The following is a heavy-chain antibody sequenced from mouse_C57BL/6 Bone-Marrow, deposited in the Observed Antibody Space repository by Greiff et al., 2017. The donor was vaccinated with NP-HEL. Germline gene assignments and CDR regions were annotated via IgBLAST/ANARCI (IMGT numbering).Heavy chain of an antibody. J-gene: IGHJ3*01. V-gene: IGHV7-1*01. Sequence: EVKLVESGGGLVQSGRSLRLSCATSGFTFSDFYMEWVRQAPGKGLEWIAASRNKANDYTTEYSASVKGRFIVSRDTSQSILYLQMNALRAEDTAIYYCARDDGYYVAYWGQGTLVTVSA. D-gene: IGHD2-3*01. CDR3: ARDDGYYVAY. CDR2: SRNKANDYTT. CDR1: GFTFSDFY.